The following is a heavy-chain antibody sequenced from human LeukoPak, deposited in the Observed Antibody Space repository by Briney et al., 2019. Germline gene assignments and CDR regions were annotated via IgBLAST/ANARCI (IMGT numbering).Heavy chain of an antibody. Sequence: PSETLSLTCTVSGGSISSYYWSWIRQPPGKGLEWIGYIYYSGSTNYNPSLKSRVTISVDTSKNQFSLKLSSVTAADTAVYYCARGRGAVAGFDYWGQGTLVTVSS. CDR3: ARGRGAVAGFDY. V-gene: IGHV4-59*01. CDR1: GGSISSYY. J-gene: IGHJ4*02. D-gene: IGHD6-19*01. CDR2: IYYSGST.